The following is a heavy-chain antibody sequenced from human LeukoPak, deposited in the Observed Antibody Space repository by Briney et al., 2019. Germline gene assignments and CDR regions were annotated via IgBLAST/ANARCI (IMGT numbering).Heavy chain of an antibody. V-gene: IGHV3-11*01. CDR2: ISSSGSTI. CDR3: ARDSLRFLEWPHDAFDI. J-gene: IGHJ3*02. CDR1: GFTFSDYY. D-gene: IGHD3-3*01. Sequence: GGSLRLSCAASGFTFSDYYMSWIRQAPGKGLEWVSYISSSGSTIYYADSVKGRFTISRDNAKNSLYLQMNNLRAGDTAVYYCARDSLRFLEWPHDAFDIWGQGTMVTVSS.